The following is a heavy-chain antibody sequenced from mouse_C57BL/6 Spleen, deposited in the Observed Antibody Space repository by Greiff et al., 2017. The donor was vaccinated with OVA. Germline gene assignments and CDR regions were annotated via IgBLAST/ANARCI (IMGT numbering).Heavy chain of an antibody. CDR1: GYTFTSYW. CDR2: IDPSDSET. V-gene: IGHV1-52*01. D-gene: IGHD3-1*01. J-gene: IGHJ2*01. CDR3: ARSGLLSGYFDY. Sequence: QVQLQQPGAELVRPGSSVKLSCKASGYTFTSYWMHWVKQRPIQGLEWIGNIDPSDSETHYNQKFKDKATLTVDKSSSTAYMQLSSLTSEDSAVYYCARSGLLSGYFDYWGQGTTLTVSS.